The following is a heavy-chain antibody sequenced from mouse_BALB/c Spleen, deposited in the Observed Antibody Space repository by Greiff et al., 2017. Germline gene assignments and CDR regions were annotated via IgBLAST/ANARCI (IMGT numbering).Heavy chain of an antibody. J-gene: IGHJ4*01. CDR2: IYPGNSDT. D-gene: IGHD1-1*01. Sequence: VQLQESGTVLARPGASVKMSCKASGYSFTSYWMHWVKQRPGQGLEWIGAIYPGNSDTSYNQKFKGKAKLTAVTSASTAYMELSSLTNEDSAVYYCTRGGYYGSRDYAMDYWGQGTSVTVSS. CDR1: GYSFTSYW. CDR3: TRGGYYGSRDYAMDY. V-gene: IGHV1-5*01.